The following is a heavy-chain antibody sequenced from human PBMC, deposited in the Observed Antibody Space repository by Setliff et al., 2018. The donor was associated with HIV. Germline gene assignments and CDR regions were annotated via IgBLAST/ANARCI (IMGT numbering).Heavy chain of an antibody. CDR3: ARGVTLYGVVEYLDY. D-gene: IGHD3-3*01. CDR2: IFTGGNT. V-gene: IGHV4-4*08. CDR1: GGSFRSYY. Sequence: PSETLSLTCTVSGGSFRSYYWSWIRQSPGKGLEWLGYIFTGGNTKYNPSLESRVTISVDTSRNQFSLKLASVTAADTAVYYCARGVTLYGVVEYLDYWAQGTLVTV. J-gene: IGHJ4*02.